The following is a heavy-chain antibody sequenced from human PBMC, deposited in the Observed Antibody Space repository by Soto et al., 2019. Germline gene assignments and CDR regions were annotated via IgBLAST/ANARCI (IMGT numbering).Heavy chain of an antibody. Sequence: QVQLVQSGAEVKKPGASVRVSCKASGYTFSTYALHWVRQAPGQRLEWMGWINAGNGNTKYSQTFQGRVTFTRDTSASTAYMKLSSLRSEDTAVVYCASPSYGSGNFCWGQGTRVTVSS. J-gene: IGHJ4*02. V-gene: IGHV1-3*01. CDR2: INAGNGNT. CDR3: ASPSYGSGNFC. CDR1: GYTFSTYA. D-gene: IGHD3-10*01.